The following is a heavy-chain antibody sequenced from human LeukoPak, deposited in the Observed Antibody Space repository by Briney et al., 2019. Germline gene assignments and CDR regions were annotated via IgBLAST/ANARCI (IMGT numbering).Heavy chain of an antibody. CDR3: AREVGTYSSGLTVNNWFDP. D-gene: IGHD6-19*01. J-gene: IGHJ5*02. V-gene: IGHV3-7*01. Sequence: PGGSLRLSCAASGFTFSSYSMSWVRQAPGKGLEWVANIKQDGSEKYYVDSVKGRFTISRDNAKNSLYLQMNSLRAEDTAVYYCAREVGTYSSGLTVNNWFDPWGQGTLVTVSS. CDR1: GFTFSSYS. CDR2: IKQDGSEK.